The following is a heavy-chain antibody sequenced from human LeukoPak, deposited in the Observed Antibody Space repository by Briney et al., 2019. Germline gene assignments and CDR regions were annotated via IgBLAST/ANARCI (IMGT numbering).Heavy chain of an antibody. CDR3: RNYYGSGGAVYYFDY. CDR2: ISASGDDI. Sequence: GGSLRLSCAASGFNFSNNAMNWVRQAPGKGLEWVSVISASGDDIHYADSVKGRFTISRDKSKNTLYLQMNSLKAEDTAVYYCRNYYGSGGAVYYFDYWGQGTLVTVSS. J-gene: IGHJ4*02. V-gene: IGHV3-23*01. D-gene: IGHD3-10*01. CDR1: GFNFSNNA.